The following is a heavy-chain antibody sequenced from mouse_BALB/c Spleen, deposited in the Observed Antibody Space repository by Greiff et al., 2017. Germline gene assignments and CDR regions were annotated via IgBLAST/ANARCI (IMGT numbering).Heavy chain of an antibody. CDR2: ISSGGST. CDR3: ARDLRYYAMDY. J-gene: IGHJ4*01. CDR1: GFTFSSYA. Sequence: EVMLVESGGGLVKPGGSLKLSCAASGFTFSSYAMSWVRQTPEKRLEWVASISSGGSTYYPDSVKGRFTISRDNARNILYLQMSSLRSEDTAMYYCARDLRYYAMDYWGQGTSVTVSS. D-gene: IGHD3-2*02. V-gene: IGHV5-6-5*01.